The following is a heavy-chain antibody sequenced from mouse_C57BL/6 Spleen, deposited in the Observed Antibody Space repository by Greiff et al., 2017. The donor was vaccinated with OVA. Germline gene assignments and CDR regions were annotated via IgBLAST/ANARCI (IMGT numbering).Heavy chain of an antibody. V-gene: IGHV10-3*01. CDR3: VRGGSTGYLFAY. D-gene: IGHD3-2*02. Sequence: EVMLVESGGGLVQPKGSLKLSCAASGFTFNTYAMHWVRQAPGKGMEWVARIRSKSSNYATYYADSVKDRFTISRDDSQSMLYLQMNNLKTEDTAMYYCVRGGSTGYLFAYWGQGTLVTVSA. CDR2: IRSKSSNYAT. CDR1: GFTFNTYA. J-gene: IGHJ3*01.